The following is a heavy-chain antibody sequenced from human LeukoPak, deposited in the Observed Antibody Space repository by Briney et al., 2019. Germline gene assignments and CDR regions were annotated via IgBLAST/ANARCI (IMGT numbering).Heavy chain of an antibody. CDR2: IIPIFGTA. J-gene: IGHJ6*03. CDR1: GYTFTGYY. CDR3: ARAYLTVTTSDYYYYYYMDV. Sequence: ASVKVSCKASGYTFTGYYMHWLRQAPGQGPEWMGGIIPIFGTANYAQKFQGRVTITADESTSTAYMELSSLRSEDTAVYYCARAYLTVTTSDYYYYYYMDVWGKGTTVTISS. V-gene: IGHV1-69*13. D-gene: IGHD4-17*01.